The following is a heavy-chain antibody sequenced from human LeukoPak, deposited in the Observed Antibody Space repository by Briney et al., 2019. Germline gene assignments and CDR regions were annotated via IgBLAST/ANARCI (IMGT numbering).Heavy chain of an antibody. CDR3: ARGTYYSDFDY. D-gene: IGHD1-26*01. CDR2: INPNSGST. J-gene: IGHJ4*02. CDR1: GYTFTGYY. Sequence: ASVKVSCKASGYTFTGYYMHWARQAPGQGFEWMGRINPNSGSTNCPQEFQGRVTMTRDTSISTAYMELSSLTSDDTAIYYCARGTYYSDFDYWGQGTLVTVSS. V-gene: IGHV1-2*06.